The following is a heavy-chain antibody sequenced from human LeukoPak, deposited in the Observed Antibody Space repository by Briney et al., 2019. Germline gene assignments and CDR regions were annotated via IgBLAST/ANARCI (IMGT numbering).Heavy chain of an antibody. V-gene: IGHV4-39*06. CDR3: AREYSTSSYFDY. CDR2: IYYSGRT. D-gene: IGHD6-6*01. J-gene: IGHJ4*02. CDR1: GGSFNSSTYY. Sequence: SETLSLTCTVSGGSFNSSTYYWGWIRQPPGKGLEWIGTIYYSGRTYSNPSLKSRVTISLDTSKNQFTLKLNSVTAADTAMYYCAREYSTSSYFDYWGQGTRVTVSS.